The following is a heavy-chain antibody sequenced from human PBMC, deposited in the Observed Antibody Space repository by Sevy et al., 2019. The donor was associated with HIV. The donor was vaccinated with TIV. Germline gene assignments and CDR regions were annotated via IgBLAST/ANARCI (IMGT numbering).Heavy chain of an antibody. CDR1: GGSISSGDYY. V-gene: IGHV4-30-4*01. Sequence: SETLSLTCTVSGGSISSGDYYWSWIRQPLGKGLEWIGYIFYSGSTYFNPSLKSRVTISLDTSKSQFSLRLSSVTAADTAVFYCARQRASSGYFYFDSWGQGTLVTVSS. D-gene: IGHD3-22*01. CDR2: IFYSGST. J-gene: IGHJ4*02. CDR3: ARQRASSGYFYFDS.